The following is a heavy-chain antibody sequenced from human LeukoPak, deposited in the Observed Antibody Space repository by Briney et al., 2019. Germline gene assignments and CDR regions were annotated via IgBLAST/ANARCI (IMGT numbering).Heavy chain of an antibody. D-gene: IGHD2-2*01. J-gene: IGHJ4*02. CDR2: IYYSGST. V-gene: IGHV4-39*01. CDR1: GGSISSSSYY. Sequence: PSETLSLTCTVSGGSISSSSYYWRWIRQPPGKGLEWIGCIYYSGSTYYNPSLKSRVTISVDTSKNQFSLKLSSVTAADTAVYYCARQLGYCSSTSCYADKVDYWGQGTLVTVSS. CDR3: ARQLGYCSSTSCYADKVDY.